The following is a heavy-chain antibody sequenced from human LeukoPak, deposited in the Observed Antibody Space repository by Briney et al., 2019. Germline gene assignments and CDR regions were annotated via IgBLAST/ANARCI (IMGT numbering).Heavy chain of an antibody. CDR2: ISYDGSNK. CDR3: ATIIAAAGTDAFDI. V-gene: IGHV3-30*03. J-gene: IGHJ3*02. D-gene: IGHD6-13*01. CDR1: GFTFSSYG. Sequence: PGGSLRLSCAASGFTFSSYGMHWVRQAPGKGLEWVAVISYDGSNKYYADSVKGRFTISRDNSKNTLYLQMNSLRAEDTAVYYCATIIAAAGTDAFDIWGQGTMVTVSS.